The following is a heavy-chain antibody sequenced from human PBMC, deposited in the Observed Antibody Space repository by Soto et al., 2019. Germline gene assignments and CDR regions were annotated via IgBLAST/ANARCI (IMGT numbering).Heavy chain of an antibody. V-gene: IGHV4-59*01. D-gene: IGHD2-2*01. CDR2: FYYSGST. J-gene: IGHJ4*02. Sequence: QVQLQESGPGLVKPSETLSLTCAVSGGSISSYYWSWIRQPPGKGLEWIGYFYYSGSTNYNPSLKIRVTISVDTHKNQFSLKLSSVTAADTAVYYCARGARTTYIDYWGQGTLVTVS. CDR1: GGSISSYY. CDR3: ARGARTTYIDY.